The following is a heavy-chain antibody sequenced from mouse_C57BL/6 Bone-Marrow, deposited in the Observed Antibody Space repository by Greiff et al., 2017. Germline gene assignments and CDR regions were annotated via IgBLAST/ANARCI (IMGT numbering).Heavy chain of an antibody. CDR1: GYTFTSYW. CDR3: ARLYDGYYQSYWYCDV. V-gene: IGHV1-7*01. Sequence: VKVVESGAELAKPGASVKLSCKASGYTFTSYWLHWVTQRPGQGLEWIGYINPSSGYTKDNQKFKDQATLTADKSSSTAYMQLSSLTYEDSAVYYWARLYDGYYQSYWYCDVWGTGTTVTVSS. CDR2: INPSSGYT. J-gene: IGHJ1*03. D-gene: IGHD2-3*01.